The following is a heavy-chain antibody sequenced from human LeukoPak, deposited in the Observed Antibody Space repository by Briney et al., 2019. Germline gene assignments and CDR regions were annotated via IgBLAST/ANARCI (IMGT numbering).Heavy chain of an antibody. CDR2: IIPIFGTA. V-gene: IGHV1-69*05. Sequence: SVKASCKASGGTFISYAISWVRQAPGQGLEWMGGIIPIFGTANYAQKFQGRVTITTDESTSTAYMELSSLRSEDTAVYYCARVGGSSSWFCLDYWGQGTLVTVSS. CDR1: GGTFISYA. D-gene: IGHD6-13*01. CDR3: ARVGGSSSWFCLDY. J-gene: IGHJ4*02.